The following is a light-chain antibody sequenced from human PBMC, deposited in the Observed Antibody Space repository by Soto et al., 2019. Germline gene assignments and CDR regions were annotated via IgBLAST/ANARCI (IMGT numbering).Light chain of an antibody. J-gene: IGLJ2*01. CDR1: SSDVGVYNY. Sequence: QSALTQPHSASGSPGQSVTISCTGTSSDVGVYNYVSWYQQHSGKAPNLMIYEVSKRPSGVPDRFSGSKSGNTASLTVSGLQAEDEADYYCSSYAGSNNFVVFGGGTKLTVL. CDR2: EVS. V-gene: IGLV2-8*01. CDR3: SSYAGSNNFVV.